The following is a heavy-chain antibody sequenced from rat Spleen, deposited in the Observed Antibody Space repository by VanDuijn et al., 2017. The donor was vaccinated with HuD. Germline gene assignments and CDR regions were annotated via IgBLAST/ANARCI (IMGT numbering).Heavy chain of an antibody. V-gene: IGHV5-22*01. CDR1: GFTFTDYY. J-gene: IGHJ1*01. Sequence: EVQLVESDGGLVQPGRSLKLSCAASGFTFTDYYMAWVRQAPKQGLEWVASISFEGSGTYYRDSVKGRFTISRENARSTLYLQMDSLRSEDTATYYCARSYYSPGWYFDFWGPGTMVTVSS. D-gene: IGHD1-2*01. CDR2: ISFEGSGT. CDR3: ARSYYSPGWYFDF.